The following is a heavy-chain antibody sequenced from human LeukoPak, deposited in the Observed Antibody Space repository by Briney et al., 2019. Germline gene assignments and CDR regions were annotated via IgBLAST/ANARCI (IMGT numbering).Heavy chain of an antibody. J-gene: IGHJ3*02. CDR2: ISSTSTYI. CDR1: GFTFSSYS. Sequence: GGSLRLSCAASGFTFSSYSMIWVRQASGKGLEWVSSISSTSTYIYYADSVKGRFTISRDNAKNSLNLQMNSLRAEDTAVYYCARVLGGYCSGTLCAFDIGGQGTMVTVSS. D-gene: IGHD2-2*01. V-gene: IGHV3-21*01. CDR3: ARVLGGYCSGTLCAFDI.